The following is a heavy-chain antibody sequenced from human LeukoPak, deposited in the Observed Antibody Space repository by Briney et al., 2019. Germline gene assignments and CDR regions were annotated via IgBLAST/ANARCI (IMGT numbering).Heavy chain of an antibody. Sequence: PGGSLRLSCAASGFNVSSNYMSWVRQAPGKGLEWVSVVYSGGSTYYADSVKGRFTISRDNSKNTLYLQMNSLRAEDTAVYYCARCGYSYGVPCGWFDPWGQGTLVTVSS. CDR2: VYSGGST. CDR3: ARCGYSYGVPCGWFDP. D-gene: IGHD5-18*01. J-gene: IGHJ5*02. V-gene: IGHV3-53*01. CDR1: GFNVSSNY.